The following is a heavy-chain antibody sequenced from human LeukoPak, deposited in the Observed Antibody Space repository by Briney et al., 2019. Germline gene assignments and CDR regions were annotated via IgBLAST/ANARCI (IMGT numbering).Heavy chain of an antibody. V-gene: IGHV3-7*05. CDR2: INSDGSGK. J-gene: IGHJ4*02. CDR1: GFTFSSHW. CDR3: AKAWALTYLGGVDS. Sequence: GGSLRLSCAASGFTFSSHWMTWVRRAPGKGLEWVAYINSDGSGKAFVDSVKGRFTISRDNAENSLYLQMNSLRAEDTAVYYCAKAWALTYLGGVDSWGQGTLVTVSS. D-gene: IGHD2-21*02.